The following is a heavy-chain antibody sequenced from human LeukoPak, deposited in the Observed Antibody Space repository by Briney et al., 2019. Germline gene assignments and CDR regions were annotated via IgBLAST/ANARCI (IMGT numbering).Heavy chain of an antibody. CDR1: GGTFSSYA. CDR3: ARLLHAGYYYYYMDV. Sequence: SVKVSCKASGGTFSSYAISWVRQAPGQGLEWMGGIIPIFGTANYAQKFQGRVTITADESTSTAYMELSSLRSEDTAVYYCARLLHAGYYYYYMDVWGKGTTVTVSS. D-gene: IGHD2-15*01. V-gene: IGHV1-69*13. CDR2: IIPIFGTA. J-gene: IGHJ6*03.